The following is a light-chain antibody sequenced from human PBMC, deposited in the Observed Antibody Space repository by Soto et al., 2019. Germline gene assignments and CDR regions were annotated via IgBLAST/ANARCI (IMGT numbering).Light chain of an antibody. Sequence: EVGLTQSPGTLSLSPGERGTLSCGASQSIGNSLAWFQQQPGQAPRLLIYDASNRAAGIPARFSGSGSGTDFTLTISSLEPEDFVVYYCHHNKRPLTFGGGTKVEI. CDR3: HHNKRPLT. V-gene: IGKV3-11*01. CDR2: DAS. CDR1: QSIGNS. J-gene: IGKJ4*02.